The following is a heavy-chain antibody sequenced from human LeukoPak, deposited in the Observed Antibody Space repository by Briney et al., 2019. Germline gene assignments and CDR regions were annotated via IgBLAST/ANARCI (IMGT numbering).Heavy chain of an antibody. CDR1: GGTFSSYA. CDR2: IIPIFGTA. CDR3: ATWGDINYAQYYYYYYMDV. V-gene: IGHV1-69*05. Sequence: GASVKVSCKASGGTFSSYAISWVRQAPGQGLEWMGGIIPIFGTANYAQKFQGRVTITTDESTSTAYMELSSLRSEDTAVYYCATWGDINYAQYYYYYYMDVWGKGTTVTVSS. J-gene: IGHJ6*03. D-gene: IGHD2-15*01.